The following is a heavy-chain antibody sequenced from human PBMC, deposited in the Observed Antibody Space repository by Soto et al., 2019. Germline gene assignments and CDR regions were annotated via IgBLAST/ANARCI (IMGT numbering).Heavy chain of an antibody. CDR2: ISYDGSNK. Sequence: QVQLVESGGGVVQPGRSLRLSCAASGFTFSSYGMHWVRQAPGKGLEWVAVISYDGSNKYYADSVKGRFTISRDNSKNTLYLQMNSLRAEDTAVYYCAKESAGWGYFDYRGQGTLVTVSS. CDR3: AKESAGWGYFDY. D-gene: IGHD3-16*01. V-gene: IGHV3-30*18. CDR1: GFTFSSYG. J-gene: IGHJ4*02.